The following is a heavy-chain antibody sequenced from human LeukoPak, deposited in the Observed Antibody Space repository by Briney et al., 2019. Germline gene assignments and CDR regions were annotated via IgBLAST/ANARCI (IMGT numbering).Heavy chain of an antibody. Sequence: GGSLRLSCAASGFTFSSYAMAWVRQSPGKGLEWVSVIYSGGSTYYADSVKGRFTISRDNSKNTLYLQMNSLRAEDTAVYYCARGGRTAQFDYWGQGTLVTVSS. CDR3: ARGGRTAQFDY. CDR1: GFTFSSYA. D-gene: IGHD2-15*01. CDR2: IYSGGST. J-gene: IGHJ4*02. V-gene: IGHV3-53*01.